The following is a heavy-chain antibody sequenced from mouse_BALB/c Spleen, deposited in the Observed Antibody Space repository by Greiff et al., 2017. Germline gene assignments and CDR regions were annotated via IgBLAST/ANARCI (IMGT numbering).Heavy chain of an antibody. CDR2: ISSGSSTI. V-gene: IGHV5-17*02. J-gene: IGHJ3*01. D-gene: IGHD2-1*01. CDR3: ARSYYGNTWFAY. CDR1: GFTFSSFG. Sequence: EVHLVESGGGLVQPGGSRKLSCAASGFTFSSFGMHWVRQAPEKGLEWVAYISSGSSTIYYADTVKGRFTISRDNPKNTLFLQMTSLRSEDTAMYYCARSYYGNTWFAYWGQGTLVTVSA.